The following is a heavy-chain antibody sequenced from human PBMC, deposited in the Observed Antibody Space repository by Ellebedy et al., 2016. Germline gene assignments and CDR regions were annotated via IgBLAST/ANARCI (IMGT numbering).Heavy chain of an antibody. J-gene: IGHJ2*01. CDR1: GGSISSYY. CDR2: IYYSGST. D-gene: IGHD4-17*01. Sequence: GSLRLXCTVSGGSISSYYWSWIRQPPGKGLEWIGYIYYSGSTNYNPSLKSRVTISVDTSKNQFSLKLSSVTAADTAVYYCARGPSAVTTPYWYFDLWGRGTLVTVSS. V-gene: IGHV4-59*12. CDR3: ARGPSAVTTPYWYFDL.